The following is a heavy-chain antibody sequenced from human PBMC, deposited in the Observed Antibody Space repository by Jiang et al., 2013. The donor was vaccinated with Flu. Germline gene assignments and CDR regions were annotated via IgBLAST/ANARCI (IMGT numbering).Heavy chain of an antibody. J-gene: IGHJ4*02. Sequence: GAEVKKPGESLKISCKSSGYSFTTYWVAWVRQMPGKGLEWMGIIYPGDSDTRYSPSFQGQVTISADKSISTAYLQWSSLKASDTAMYYCAREAYCSTSRCSGFDYWGQGTLVTVSS. D-gene: IGHD2-2*01. CDR1: GYSFTTYW. CDR3: AREAYCSTSRCSGFDY. CDR2: IYPGDSDT. V-gene: IGHV5-51*03.